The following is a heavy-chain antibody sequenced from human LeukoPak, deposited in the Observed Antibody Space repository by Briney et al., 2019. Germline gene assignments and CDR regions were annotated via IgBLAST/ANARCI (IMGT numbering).Heavy chain of an antibody. CDR2: LFSSGST. V-gene: IGHV4-59*08. J-gene: IGHJ5*02. Sequence: PSETLSLTCTVSGASISTYNWNWIRQPPGKGLEWLGCLFSSGSTNYNPSLKSRVTISVDTSKNQFSLKLSSVTAADTAVYYCARRAVVGSPARAHTWFDPWGQGTLVTVSS. D-gene: IGHD2-2*01. CDR3: ARRAVVGSPARAHTWFDP. CDR1: GASISTYN.